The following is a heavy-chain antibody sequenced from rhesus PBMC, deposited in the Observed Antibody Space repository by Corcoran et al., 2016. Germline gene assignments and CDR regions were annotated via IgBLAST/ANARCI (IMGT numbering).Heavy chain of an antibody. CDR2: IHGNSGDT. CDR1: GGSFSSYC. D-gene: IGHD3S6*01. J-gene: IGHJ4*01. Sequence: QVQLQESGPGLVRPSETLSLTCASPGGSFSSYCWSWIRQPPGKGLEWIGEIHGNSGDTNYNPSLKSRVTISKDASKNQCSLKLSSVAAADTAVYYCASDPHDYWGQGVLVAVSS. V-gene: IGHV4-80*01. CDR3: ASDPHDY.